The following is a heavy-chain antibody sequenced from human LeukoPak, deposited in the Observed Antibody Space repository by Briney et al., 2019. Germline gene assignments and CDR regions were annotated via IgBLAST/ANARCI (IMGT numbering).Heavy chain of an antibody. CDR1: GFTFSSYA. J-gene: IGHJ4*02. CDR2: ISYDGSNK. Sequence: GRSLRLSCAASGFTFSSYAMHWVRQAPGKGLEWVAVISYDGSNKYYADSVKGRFTISRDNSKNTLYLQMNSLRAEDTAVYYCARDEFGELLPLDYWGQGTLVTVSS. V-gene: IGHV3-30*04. D-gene: IGHD3-10*01. CDR3: ARDEFGELLPLDY.